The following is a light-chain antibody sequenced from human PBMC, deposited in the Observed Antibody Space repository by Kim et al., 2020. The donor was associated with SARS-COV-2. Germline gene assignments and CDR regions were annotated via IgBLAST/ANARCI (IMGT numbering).Light chain of an antibody. CDR2: WAS. J-gene: IGKJ4*01. CDR1: QSLLYNSNNKNY. CDR3: QQYYSALVT. V-gene: IGKV4-1*01. Sequence: DIVMAQSPDSLAVSLGEGATIDCKSSQSLLYNSNNKNYLAWYQQKPGQPPRLLIYWASTRESGVPDRFSGSGSGTDFTLTINSLHTEDVAVYYCQQYYSALVTFGGGTKLEI.